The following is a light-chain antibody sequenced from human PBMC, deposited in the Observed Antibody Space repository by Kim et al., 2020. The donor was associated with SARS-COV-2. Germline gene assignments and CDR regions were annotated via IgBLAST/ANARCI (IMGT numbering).Light chain of an antibody. CDR2: EVS. CDR1: CSDGGRYNL. Sequence: GSASTICGSGSCSDGGRYNLVSWYHQDSGKTPKLMIYEVSKRDSGVSNRFSGAKSSNSASLTIYWLQAEDEADYYCCSYAGSSTWVFGGGTQLTVL. V-gene: IGLV2-23*02. CDR3: CSYAGSSTWV. J-gene: IGLJ3*02.